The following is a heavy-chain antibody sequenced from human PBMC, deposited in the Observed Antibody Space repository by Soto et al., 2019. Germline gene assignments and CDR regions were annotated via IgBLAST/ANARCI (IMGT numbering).Heavy chain of an antibody. CDR1: GGSISANY. D-gene: IGHD2-8*02. V-gene: IGHV4-59*01. J-gene: IGHJ3*02. CDR3: ARGGDPTAGGTGAFDI. CDR2: IHFSGSS. Sequence: PSETLSLTCTVTGGSISANYWSWVRQPPGEELEWIGYIHFSGSSSYNPSLKSRITISGDTSKNQFSLKVTSVIAADTAVYYCARGGDPTAGGTGAFDIWGQGIMVTVS.